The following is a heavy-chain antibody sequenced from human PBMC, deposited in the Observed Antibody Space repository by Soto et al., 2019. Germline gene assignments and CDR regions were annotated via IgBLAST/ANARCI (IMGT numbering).Heavy chain of an antibody. J-gene: IGHJ3*02. V-gene: IGHV1-18*04. Sequence: ASVKVSCKASGYTFTSSYIHWVRQAPGQGLEWMGWISAYNGNTNYAQKLQGRVTMTTDTSTSTAYMELRSLRSDDTAVYYCAITGIRDAFDIWGQGTMVTVSS. CDR2: ISAYNGNT. CDR1: GYTFTSSY. CDR3: AITGIRDAFDI. D-gene: IGHD1-20*01.